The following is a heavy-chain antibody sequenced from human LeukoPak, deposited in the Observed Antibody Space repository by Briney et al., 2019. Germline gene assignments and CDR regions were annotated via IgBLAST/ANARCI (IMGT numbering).Heavy chain of an antibody. CDR1: GFTFKNYA. CDR3: SKSAGGRCSSGCFSRFFED. J-gene: IGHJ4*02. V-gene: IGHV3-23*01. Sequence: PGGSLRLSCAVSGFTFKNYAMNWVRQVPGKGLEWVSIITVDGDDTKYADSVKGRFTISRNNSKTTLYLQMNSLRAEDTAPYYCSKSAGGRCSSGCFSRFFEDWGQGTLVTVSS. D-gene: IGHD3-22*01. CDR2: ITVDGDDT.